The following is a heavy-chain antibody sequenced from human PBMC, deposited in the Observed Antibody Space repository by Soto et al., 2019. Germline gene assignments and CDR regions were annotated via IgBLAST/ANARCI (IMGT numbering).Heavy chain of an antibody. CDR2: IDPSGGST. CDR3: ARVPSSIWYGLGVYYFDY. D-gene: IGHD6-13*01. CDR1: GYSLIDYY. Sequence: WASVKVSCKASGYSLIDYYLHWVRQAPGKGLEWRGIIDPSGGSTNYAQKFQGRVTMTRDTSTSTAYMELSSLSSADTAVYYCARVPSSIWYGLGVYYFDYWGQGXQVTVAS. J-gene: IGHJ4*02. V-gene: IGHV1-46*01.